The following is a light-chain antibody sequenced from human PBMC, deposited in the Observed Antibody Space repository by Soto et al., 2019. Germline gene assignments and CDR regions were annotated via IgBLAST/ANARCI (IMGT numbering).Light chain of an antibody. CDR2: EVS. CDR3: SSYAGSNNVL. CDR1: SSDVGGYNY. J-gene: IGLJ2*01. V-gene: IGLV2-8*01. Sequence: SALTQPPSASGSPGQSVTISCTGTSSDVGGYNYASWYQQHPGKAPKVMIYEVSKRPSGVPDRFSGSKSGNTASLTVSGLQADDEADYYCSSYAGSNNVLFGGGTKLTVL.